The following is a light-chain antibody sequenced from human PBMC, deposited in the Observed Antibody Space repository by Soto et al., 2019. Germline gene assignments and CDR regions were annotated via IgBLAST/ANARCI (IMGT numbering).Light chain of an antibody. CDR1: SNDVGGYNY. J-gene: IGLJ2*01. CDR2: EVT. V-gene: IGLV2-8*01. CDR3: SSFRSTTTL. Sequence: QSALTQPPSASGSPGQSVTISCTGTSNDVGGYNYVSWYQQHPGKAPKLMIYEVTKRPSGVPDRFSGSKSGNTASLTISGLQAEDEADYYCSSFRSTTTLFGGGTKLTVL.